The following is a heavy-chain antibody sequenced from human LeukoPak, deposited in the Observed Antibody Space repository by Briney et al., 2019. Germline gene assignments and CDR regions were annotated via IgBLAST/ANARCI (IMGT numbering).Heavy chain of an antibody. D-gene: IGHD6-25*01. CDR2: IYAGGST. J-gene: IGHJ6*03. CDR3: ARAQRGDYMDV. Sequence: PGGSLRLSCAASGFTFSSNYMTWVRQAPGKGLEWVSVIYAGGSTYYADSVKGRFTISRDNSKNTLYLLMNNLRAEDTAVYYCARAQRGDYMDVWGKGTTVTISS. V-gene: IGHV3-53*01. CDR1: GFTFSSNY.